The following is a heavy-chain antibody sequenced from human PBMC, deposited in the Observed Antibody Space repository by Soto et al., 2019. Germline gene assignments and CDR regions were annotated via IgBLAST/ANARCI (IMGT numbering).Heavy chain of an antibody. D-gene: IGHD2-2*02. J-gene: IGHJ6*02. CDR1: GFTFSSYA. CDR3: AKRHCSSTSCYTGGYYYYGMDV. CDR2: ISGSGGST. Sequence: PGGSLRLSCAASGFTFSSYAMSWVRQAPGKGLEWVSAISGSGGSTYYADSVKGRFTISRDNSKNTLYLQMNSLRAEDTDVYYCAKRHCSSTSCYTGGYYYYGMDVWGQGTTVTVSS. V-gene: IGHV3-23*01.